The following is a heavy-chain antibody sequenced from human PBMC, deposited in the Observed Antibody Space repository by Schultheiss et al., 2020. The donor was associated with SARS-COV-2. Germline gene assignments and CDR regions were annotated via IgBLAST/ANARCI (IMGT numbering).Heavy chain of an antibody. V-gene: IGHV1-18*01. CDR1: GYTFTSYG. CDR3: ARDPYQGYSSGRYFDY. J-gene: IGHJ4*02. CDR2: ISAYNGNT. D-gene: IGHD5-18*01. Sequence: GESLKISCKASGYTFTSYGISWVRQAPGQGLEWMGWISAYNGNTNYAQKLQGRVTMTTDTSTSTAYMELRSLRSDDTAVYYCARDPYQGYSSGRYFDYWGQGTLVTVSS.